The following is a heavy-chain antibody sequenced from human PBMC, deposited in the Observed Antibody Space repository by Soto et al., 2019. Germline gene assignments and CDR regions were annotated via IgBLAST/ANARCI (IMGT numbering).Heavy chain of an antibody. V-gene: IGHV1-69*01. Sequence: QVQLVQSGAEVKKPGSSVKVSCKASGGTFNRYAISWVRQAPGQGLEWMGGIIPIFGIGNDAQRFQGRVTITADESTGTAYLELSGLRSEATGVYSWARSAITLFGVVSIPPHYYSEMDVWGQGTTVTSP. CDR1: GGTFNRYA. D-gene: IGHD3-3*01. J-gene: IGHJ6*02. CDR3: ARSAITLFGVVSIPPHYYSEMDV. CDR2: IIPIFGIG.